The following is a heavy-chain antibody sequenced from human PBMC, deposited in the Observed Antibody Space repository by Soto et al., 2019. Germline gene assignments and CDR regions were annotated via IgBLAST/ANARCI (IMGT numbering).Heavy chain of an antibody. Sequence: EVQLVESGGGLVQPGGSLRLSCAGSGFTFSGYWMTWVRQPPGKGLEWVASVNQDGSQKFYVDSVKGRFTISRDNDKNSLFLQMISLRAEDTVVYYCARWESSDWYLGIWGQGTLVTVSS. V-gene: IGHV3-7*03. CDR1: GFTFSGYW. J-gene: IGHJ4*02. CDR2: VNQDGSQK. D-gene: IGHD6-19*01. CDR3: ARWESSDWYLGI.